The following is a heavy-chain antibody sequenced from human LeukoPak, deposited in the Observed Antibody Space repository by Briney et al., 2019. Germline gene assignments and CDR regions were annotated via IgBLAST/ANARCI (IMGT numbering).Heavy chain of an antibody. CDR2: IYATGST. CDR3: ARDRYYYDSSGYYVFDY. V-gene: IGHV4-4*07. CDR1: GGSISSFY. J-gene: IGHJ4*02. D-gene: IGHD3-22*01. Sequence: SETLSLTCTVSGGSISSFYWSWIRQPAGKGLEWIGRIYATGSTYYNPSLKSRVTMSVDTSKNQFSLKLSSVTAADTAVYYCARDRYYYDSSGYYVFDYWGQGTLVTVSS.